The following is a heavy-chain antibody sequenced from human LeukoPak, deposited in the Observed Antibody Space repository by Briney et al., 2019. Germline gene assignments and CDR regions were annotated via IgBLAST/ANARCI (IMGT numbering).Heavy chain of an antibody. CDR2: ISGSGGST. J-gene: IGHJ6*02. Sequence: GGSLRLSCAASGFTFSSYTMSWVRQAPGKGLEWVSAISGSGGSTYYADSVKGRFTISRDNSKNTLYLQMNSLRAEDTAVYYCASGDIVTHKTYYYGMDVWGQGTTVTVSS. CDR1: GFTFSSYT. V-gene: IGHV3-23*01. CDR3: ASGDIVTHKTYYYGMDV. D-gene: IGHD2-15*01.